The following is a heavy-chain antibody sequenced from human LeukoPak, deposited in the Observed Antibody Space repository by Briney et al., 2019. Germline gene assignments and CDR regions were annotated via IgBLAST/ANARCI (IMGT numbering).Heavy chain of an antibody. CDR2: IRYDGSNK. CDR3: AKDRAAPDAFDI. J-gene: IGHJ3*02. V-gene: IGHV3-30*02. Sequence: PGGSLRLSCAASGFTFSSYGMHWVRQAPGKGLEWVAFIRYDGSNKYYADSVKGRFTISRDNSKNTLYLQMNSPRAEDTAVYYCAKDRAAPDAFDIWGQGTMVTVSS. CDR1: GFTFSSYG.